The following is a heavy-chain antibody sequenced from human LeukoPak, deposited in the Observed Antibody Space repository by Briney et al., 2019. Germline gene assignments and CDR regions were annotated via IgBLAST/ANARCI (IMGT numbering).Heavy chain of an antibody. V-gene: IGHV1-46*01. D-gene: IGHD4-17*01. CDR3: ARVGIKLTTSPNRFNRFDP. Sequence: GASVKVSCKASGYTFTSYYMHWVRQAPGQGLEWMGIINPSGGSTSYAQKFQGRVTMTRDTSTSTVYMELSSLRSEDTAVYYCARVGIKLTTSPNRFNRFDPWGQGTLVTVSS. J-gene: IGHJ5*02. CDR2: INPSGGST. CDR1: GYTFTSYY.